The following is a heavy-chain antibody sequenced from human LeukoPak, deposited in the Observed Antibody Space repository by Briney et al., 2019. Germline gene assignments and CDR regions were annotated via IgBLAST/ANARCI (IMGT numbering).Heavy chain of an antibody. CDR3: ARASIVVVPATMWGMDV. CDR2: IIPIFGTA. D-gene: IGHD2-2*01. V-gene: IGHV1-69*13. J-gene: IGHJ6*04. CDR1: GGTFSSYA. Sequence: SVKVSCKASGGTFSSYAISWVRQAPGQGLEWMGGIIPIFGTANYAQKFQGRVTITADESTSTAYMELSSLRSEDTAVYYCARASIVVVPATMWGMDVWGKGTTVTVSS.